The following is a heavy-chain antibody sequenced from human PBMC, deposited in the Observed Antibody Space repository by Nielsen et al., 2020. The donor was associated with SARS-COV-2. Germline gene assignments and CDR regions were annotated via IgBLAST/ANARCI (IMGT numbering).Heavy chain of an antibody. Sequence: GGSLRLSCAASGFTFSSYGMHWVRQAPGKGLEWVAVISYDGSNKYYADSVKGRFTISRDNSKNTLYLQMGSLRAEDMAVYYCARSSESDIVVVPAANNWFDPWGQGTLVTVSS. CDR2: ISYDGSNK. CDR1: GFTFSSYG. V-gene: IGHV3-30*03. D-gene: IGHD2-2*01. J-gene: IGHJ5*02. CDR3: ARSSESDIVVVPAANNWFDP.